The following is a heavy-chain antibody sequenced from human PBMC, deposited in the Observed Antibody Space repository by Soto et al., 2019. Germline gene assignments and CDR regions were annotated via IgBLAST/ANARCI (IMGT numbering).Heavy chain of an antibody. CDR1: GGSISSYY. CDR3: ARFDSSGWYSKTATTAFDY. J-gene: IGHJ4*02. V-gene: IGHV4-59*08. Sequence: SETLSLTCTVSGGSISSYYWSWIRQPPGKGLEWIGYIYYSGSTNYNPSLKSRVTISVDTSKNQFSLKLSSVTAADTAVYYCARFDSSGWYSKTATTAFDYWGQGTLVTVSS. CDR2: IYYSGST. D-gene: IGHD6-19*01.